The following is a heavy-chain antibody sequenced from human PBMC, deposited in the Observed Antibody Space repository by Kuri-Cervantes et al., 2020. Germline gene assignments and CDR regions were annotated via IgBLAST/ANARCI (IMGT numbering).Heavy chain of an antibody. CDR3: ATVGRAARPGY. Sequence: LSLTCAASGFTFSSYDMHWVRQAPGKGLEWVSYISSSGGTIYYADSVKGRFTMSRDNAKNSLYLQMNSLRAEDTAVYYCATVGRAARPGYWGQGTLVTVSS. CDR1: GFTFSSYD. J-gene: IGHJ4*02. CDR2: ISSSGGTI. D-gene: IGHD6-6*01. V-gene: IGHV3-48*03.